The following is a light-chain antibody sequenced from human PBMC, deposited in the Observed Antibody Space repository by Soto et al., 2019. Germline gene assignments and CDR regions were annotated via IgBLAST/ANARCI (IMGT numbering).Light chain of an antibody. CDR2: GAS. V-gene: IGKV3-20*01. Sequence: EIVLTQSPATLSLSPGERATLSCRASQSVRIFLAWYQQKPGQAPRLLIYGASSRATGIPDRFSGSGSGTDFTLTISRLEPEDFAVYYCQQYGSSPLTFGQGTKVDIK. CDR1: QSVRIF. J-gene: IGKJ1*01. CDR3: QQYGSSPLT.